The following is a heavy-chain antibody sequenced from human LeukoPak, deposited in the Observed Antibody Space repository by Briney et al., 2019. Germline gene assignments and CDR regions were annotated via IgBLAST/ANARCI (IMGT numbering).Heavy chain of an antibody. V-gene: IGHV2-5*01. CDR3: AHTGWATPANSFDA. Sequence: QTLTLTCAFSGFSLSTDGAGVGWIRQPPGKALEWIALIYWNDDERYSPSLRTRLSISKDISNNRVVLRLTNVDLVDTATYYCAHTGWATPANSFDAWGQGTLVTVSS. CDR1: GFSLSTDGAG. D-gene: IGHD2-2*01. J-gene: IGHJ5*02. CDR2: IYWNDDE.